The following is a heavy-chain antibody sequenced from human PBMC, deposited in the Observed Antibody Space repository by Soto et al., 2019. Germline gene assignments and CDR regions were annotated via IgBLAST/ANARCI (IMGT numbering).Heavy chain of an antibody. V-gene: IGHV3-74*01. CDR1: GFTFSSYW. J-gene: IGHJ4*02. D-gene: IGHD4-17*01. Sequence: EVQLVESGGGLVQPGGSLRLSCAASGFTFSSYWMHWVRQAPGTGLVWVSRINSDGSSTSYADSVKGRVTISRDNAKNTLYLQMNSLRAEDTAVYYCARDYYGDPFDYWGQGTLVTVSS. CDR2: INSDGSST. CDR3: ARDYYGDPFDY.